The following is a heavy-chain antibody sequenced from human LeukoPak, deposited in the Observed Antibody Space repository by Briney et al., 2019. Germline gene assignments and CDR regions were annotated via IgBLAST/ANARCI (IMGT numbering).Heavy chain of an antibody. CDR3: ARTGQREVTFMDH. CDR1: GYTFTKYG. V-gene: IGHV1-18*01. J-gene: IGHJ4*02. CDR2: ISPYNGDT. Sequence: GASVKASCKPSGYTFTKYGISWVRQAPGQGLEWMGWISPYNGDTKFAQRLQGRLTMTTDTSATTVYMELKSLKYDDTAVYYCARTGQREVTFMDHWGKGTLVTVSS. D-gene: IGHD1-26*01.